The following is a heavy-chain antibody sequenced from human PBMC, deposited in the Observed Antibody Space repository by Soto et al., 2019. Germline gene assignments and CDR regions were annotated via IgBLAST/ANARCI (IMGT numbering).Heavy chain of an antibody. D-gene: IGHD3-22*01. J-gene: IGHJ4*02. CDR1: GYTFTSYD. CDR3: VRDPSSGYRSFDY. Sequence: ASVKVSCKASGYTFTSYDINWVRQATGQGLEWMGMINLSADNTSYAQKFQGRFTVTMDTSTSTVYMELGSLRSEDTAVYYCVRDPSSGYRSFDYWGQGTLVTVSS. CDR2: INLSADNT. V-gene: IGHV1-46*03.